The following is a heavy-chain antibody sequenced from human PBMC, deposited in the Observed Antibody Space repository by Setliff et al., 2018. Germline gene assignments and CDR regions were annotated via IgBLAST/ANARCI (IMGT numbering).Heavy chain of an antibody. D-gene: IGHD6-13*01. J-gene: IGHJ4*02. CDR1: GYTFTSYG. CDR3: ARGEGGIAAAGLFDY. CDR2: ISAYNGNT. V-gene: IGHV1-18*01. Sequence: GASVKVSCKASGYTFTSYGISWVRQAPGQGLEWMGWISAYNGNTNYAQKLQGRVTMTTDTSTSTAYMELRSLRSDDTAGYYCARGEGGIAAAGLFDYWGQGTLVTVSS.